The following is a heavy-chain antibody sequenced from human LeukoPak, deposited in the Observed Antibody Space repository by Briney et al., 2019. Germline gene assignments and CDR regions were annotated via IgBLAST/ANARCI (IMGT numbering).Heavy chain of an antibody. Sequence: SETLSLTCTVSAGSINSGGHFWTWIRQLPGGGLEWIGYIWNSGISYYNPSLQSRVIISADTSKSQFSLKLSSATVADTAVYYCARYYCGSSNCPGVDFWGQGTLVTVSS. CDR2: IWNSGIS. V-gene: IGHV4-31*03. J-gene: IGHJ4*02. CDR1: AGSINSGGHF. CDR3: ARYYCGSSNCPGVDF. D-gene: IGHD2-2*01.